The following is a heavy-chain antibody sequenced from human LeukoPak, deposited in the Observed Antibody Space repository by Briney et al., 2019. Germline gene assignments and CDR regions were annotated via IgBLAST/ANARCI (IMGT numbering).Heavy chain of an antibody. CDR3: ARMVGATNNWFDP. V-gene: IGHV3-11*06. Sequence: PGGSLRLSCAASGFTFSDYYMSWIRQAPGKGLEWVSYISSSSSYTNYADSVKGRFTISRDNAKNSLYLQMNSLRAEDTAVYYCARMVGATNNWFDPWGQETLVTVSS. CDR2: ISSSSSYT. CDR1: GFTFSDYY. D-gene: IGHD1-26*01. J-gene: IGHJ5*02.